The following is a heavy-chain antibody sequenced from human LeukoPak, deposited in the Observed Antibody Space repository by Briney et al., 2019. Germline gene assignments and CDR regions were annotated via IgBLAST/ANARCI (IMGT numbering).Heavy chain of an antibody. D-gene: IGHD4-23*01. Sequence: PSETLSLTCTVSGGSISSYYWSWLRQPPGKGLEWIGYIYYSGSTNYNPSLKSRVTISVDTSKNQFSLKLSSVTAADTAVYYCARDHDYGGNRDAFDIWGQGTMVTVSS. CDR2: IYYSGST. V-gene: IGHV4-59*01. CDR1: GGSISSYY. CDR3: ARDHDYGGNRDAFDI. J-gene: IGHJ3*02.